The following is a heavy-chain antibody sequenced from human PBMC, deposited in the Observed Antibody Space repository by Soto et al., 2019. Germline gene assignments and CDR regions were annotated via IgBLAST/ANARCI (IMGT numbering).Heavy chain of an antibody. CDR2: SHYSGST. J-gene: IGHJ4*02. CDR1: GGSVFSTSYY. D-gene: IGHD1-26*01. CDR3: ARAWEHLCLDY. Sequence: PSWTLSLASPAPGGSVFSTSYYWSWIRQPPGKGLEWIGYSHYSGSTNYNPSLKSRVAMSVDTSKNHFSLKLSSVTAADTAVYYCARAWEHLCLDYCGQRALVTVSS. V-gene: IGHV4-61*01.